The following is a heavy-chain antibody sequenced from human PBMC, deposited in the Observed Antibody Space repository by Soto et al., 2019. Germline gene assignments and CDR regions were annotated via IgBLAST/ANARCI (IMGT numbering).Heavy chain of an antibody. V-gene: IGHV3-30*18. CDR2: ISYDGSNK. J-gene: IGHJ4*02. CDR3: AKDNRYGKKAVAAQVLYFDY. Sequence: GGSLRLSCAASGFTFSSYGMHWVRQAPGKGLEWVAVISYDGSNKYYADSVKGRFTISRDNSKNTLYLQMNSLRAEDTAVYYCAKDNRYGKKAVAAQVLYFDYWGQGTLVTVSS. CDR1: GFTFSSYG. D-gene: IGHD6-19*01.